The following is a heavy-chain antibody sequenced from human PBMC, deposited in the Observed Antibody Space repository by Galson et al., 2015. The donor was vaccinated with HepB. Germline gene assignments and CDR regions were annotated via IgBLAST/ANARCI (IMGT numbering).Heavy chain of an antibody. CDR3: ARGDEAFGVVIEALIDY. D-gene: IGHD3-3*01. CDR1: GYTFTSYY. Sequence: SVKVSCQASGYTFTSYYMHWVRQAPGQGLEWMGIINPSGGSTSYAQKFQGRVTMTRDTSTSTVYMEPSSLRSEDTAVYYCARGDEAFGVVIEALIDYWGQGTLVTVSS. V-gene: IGHV1-46*01. CDR2: INPSGGST. J-gene: IGHJ4*02.